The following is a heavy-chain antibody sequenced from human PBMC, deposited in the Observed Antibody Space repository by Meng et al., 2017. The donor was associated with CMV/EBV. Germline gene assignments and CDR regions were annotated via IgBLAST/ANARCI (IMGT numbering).Heavy chain of an antibody. CDR1: GFTFDDYG. Sequence: LSLTCAASGFTFDDYGMSWVRQAPGKGLEWVSGINWNGGNTGYVDSVKGRFTISRDSAKNSLYLQMNSLRAEDTALYYCARGYQLKPFDLWGQGTMVTVS. D-gene: IGHD2-2*01. J-gene: IGHJ3*01. CDR2: INWNGGNT. V-gene: IGHV3-20*04. CDR3: ARGYQLKPFDL.